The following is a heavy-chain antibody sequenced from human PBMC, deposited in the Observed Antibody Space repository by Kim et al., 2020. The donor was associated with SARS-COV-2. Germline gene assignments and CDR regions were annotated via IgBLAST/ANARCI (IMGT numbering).Heavy chain of an antibody. V-gene: IGHV3-48*03. CDR3: ARCGRYYDSSGYYPVRAFDI. CDR1: GFTFSSYE. J-gene: IGHJ3*02. Sequence: GGSLRLSCAASGFTFSSYEMNWVRQAPGKGLEWVSYISSSGSTIYYADSVKGRFTISRDNAKNSLYLQMNSLRAEDTAVYYCARCGRYYDSSGYYPVRAFDIWGQGTMVTVSS. D-gene: IGHD3-22*01. CDR2: ISSSGSTI.